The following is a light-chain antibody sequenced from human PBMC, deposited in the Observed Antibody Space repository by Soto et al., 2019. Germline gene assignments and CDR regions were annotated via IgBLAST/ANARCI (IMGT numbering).Light chain of an antibody. Sequence: EIVLTQSPATLSLSPWERATLSCRASQSVGSNLAWYQQRPGQAPRLLIYGASRRATGIPDRFSGRESGTDFTLTITTLEPEDSAVYFCQQYASSPYTFGQGTKVDIK. V-gene: IGKV3-20*01. CDR2: GAS. CDR1: QSVGSN. J-gene: IGKJ2*01. CDR3: QQYASSPYT.